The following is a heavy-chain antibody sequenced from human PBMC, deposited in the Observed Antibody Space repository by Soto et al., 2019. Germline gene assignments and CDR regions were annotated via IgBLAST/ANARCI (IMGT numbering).Heavy chain of an antibody. CDR2: ISAYNGNK. V-gene: IGHV1-18*01. CDR3: ASDLGQQLFAY. Sequence: QVQLVQSGAEVKKPGASVKVSCKASGYTFTSYGISWVRQAPGQGLEWMGWISAYNGNKKYAQKLQGRVSMTTDTATSPAYMALRSLGSDDTAVYYRASDLGQQLFAYWGQGRLVTVSS. CDR1: GYTFTSYG. D-gene: IGHD6-13*01. J-gene: IGHJ4*02.